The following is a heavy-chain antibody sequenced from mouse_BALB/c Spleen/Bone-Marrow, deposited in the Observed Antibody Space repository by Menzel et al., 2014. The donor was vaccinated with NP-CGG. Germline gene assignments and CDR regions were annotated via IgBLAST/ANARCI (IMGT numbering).Heavy chain of an antibody. CDR3: ARGDGYDSYYFDY. V-gene: IGHV1-12*01. Sequence: LQQSGAELVKPGASVKMSCKASGYTFTSYNMHWVKQTPGQGLEWIGAIYPGNGDTSYNQKFKGKATLTADKSSSTAYMQLSSLTSEDSADYYCARGDGYDSYYFDYWGQGTTLTVSS. CDR1: GYTFTSYN. CDR2: IYPGNGDT. J-gene: IGHJ2*01. D-gene: IGHD2-2*01.